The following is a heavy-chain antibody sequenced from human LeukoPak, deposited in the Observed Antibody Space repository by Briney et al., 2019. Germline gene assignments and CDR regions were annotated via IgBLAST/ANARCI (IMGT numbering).Heavy chain of an antibody. Sequence: RESLKISCKGSGYIFTVYWVGWVRRMTGEGPEGRGIIYPGDSNSAYSPSFQVQVTISADKSISTAYLQWSSLKASDTAMYYCARHVASNAWSYFDYWGQGTLVTVSS. CDR1: GYIFTVYW. D-gene: IGHD2-2*01. CDR3: ARHVASNAWSYFDY. V-gene: IGHV5-51*01. CDR2: IYPGDSNS. J-gene: IGHJ4*02.